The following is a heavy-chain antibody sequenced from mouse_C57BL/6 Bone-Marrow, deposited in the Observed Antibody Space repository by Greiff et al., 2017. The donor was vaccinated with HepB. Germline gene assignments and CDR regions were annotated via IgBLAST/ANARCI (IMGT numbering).Heavy chain of an antibody. CDR1: GFTFSDYG. CDR3: AREVSWNASYAMDY. V-gene: IGHV5-17*01. Sequence: EVQLVESGGGLVKPGGSLKLSCAASGFTFSDYGMHWVRQAPEKGLEWVAYISSGNSTIYYADTVKGRFTISRDNAKNTLCMQMTSLKSEDTARYYCAREVSWNASYAMDYWGLRASVTVSS. CDR2: ISSGNSTI. D-gene: IGHD2-1*01. J-gene: IGHJ4*01.